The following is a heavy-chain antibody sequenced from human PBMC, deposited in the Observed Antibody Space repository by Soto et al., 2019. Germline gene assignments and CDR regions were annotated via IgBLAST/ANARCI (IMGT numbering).Heavy chain of an antibody. V-gene: IGHV4-34*01. Sequence: QVQLQQWGAGLLKPSETLSLTCAVYGGSFSGYYWSWIRQPPGKGLEWIGEINHSGSTNYNPSLKSRVTISVDTSKHQFSLKLSSVTAADTAVYYCARGSAFHYYDSSGTDYWGQGTLVTVSS. D-gene: IGHD3-22*01. CDR1: GGSFSGYY. J-gene: IGHJ4*02. CDR2: INHSGST. CDR3: ARGSAFHYYDSSGTDY.